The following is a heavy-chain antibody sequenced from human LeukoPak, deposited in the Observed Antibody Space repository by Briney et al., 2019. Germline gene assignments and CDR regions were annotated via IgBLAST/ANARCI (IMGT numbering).Heavy chain of an antibody. Sequence: GGSLRLSCAASGFTVSHYWMHWVRQPPGEGLIWVSRINNDGSFTSYADSVKGRFTISRDNAKNTLSLQMDSLRAEDTAVYFCARDPQTTTTFFDRWGQGTLVTVSS. CDR3: ARDPQTTTTFFDR. D-gene: IGHD3-9*01. CDR2: INNDGSFT. CDR1: GFTVSHYW. J-gene: IGHJ4*02. V-gene: IGHV3-74*01.